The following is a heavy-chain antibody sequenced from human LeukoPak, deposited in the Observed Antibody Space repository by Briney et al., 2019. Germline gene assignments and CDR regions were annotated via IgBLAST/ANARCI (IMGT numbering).Heavy chain of an antibody. V-gene: IGHV1-69*13. Sequence: ASVKVSCKASGGTFISYAISWVRQAPGQGLEWMGGIIPIFGTANYAQKFQGRVTITADESTSTAYMELSSLRSEDTAVYYCARARGDFWSRGYFDYWGQGTLVTVSS. D-gene: IGHD3-3*01. CDR2: IIPIFGTA. J-gene: IGHJ4*02. CDR3: ARARGDFWSRGYFDY. CDR1: GGTFISYA.